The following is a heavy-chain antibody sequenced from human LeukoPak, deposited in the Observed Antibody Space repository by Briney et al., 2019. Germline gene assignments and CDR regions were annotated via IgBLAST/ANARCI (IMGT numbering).Heavy chain of an antibody. J-gene: IGHJ6*02. CDR2: IIPILGIA. V-gene: IGHV1-69*04. D-gene: IGHD3/OR15-3a*01. Sequence: GSSVKVSCKASGGTFSSYAISWVRQAPGQGLEWMGRIIPILGIANYAQKFQGRVTITADKSTSTAYMELSSLRSGDTAVYYCARAYLDWNYGMDVWGQGTTVTVSS. CDR3: ARAYLDWNYGMDV. CDR1: GGTFSSYA.